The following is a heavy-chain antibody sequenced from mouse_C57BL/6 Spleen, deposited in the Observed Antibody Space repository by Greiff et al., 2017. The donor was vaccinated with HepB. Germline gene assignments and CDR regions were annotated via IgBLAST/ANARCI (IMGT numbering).Heavy chain of an antibody. Sequence: QVHVKQPGAELVKPGASVKMSCKASGYTFTSYWITWVKQRPGQGLEWIGDIYPGSGSTNYNEKFKSKATLTVDTSSSTAYMQLSSLTSEDSAVYYCARVKDYYGSSWFAYWGQGTLVTVSA. V-gene: IGHV1-55*01. J-gene: IGHJ3*01. CDR3: ARVKDYYGSSWFAY. CDR2: IYPGSGST. D-gene: IGHD1-1*01. CDR1: GYTFTSYW.